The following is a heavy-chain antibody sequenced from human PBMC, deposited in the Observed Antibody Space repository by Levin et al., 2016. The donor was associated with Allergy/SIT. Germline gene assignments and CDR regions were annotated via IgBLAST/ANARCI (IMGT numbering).Heavy chain of an antibody. Sequence: GESLKISCAASGFTFSSYAISWVRQAPGKGLEWVSAIGGSGGSTYYADSVKGRFTISRDNSKNTVYLQMNSLRAEDAAVYYCAKDPRSMYTTSWFGDAFDIWGQGTMVTVSS. CDR1: GFTFSSYA. D-gene: IGHD6-13*01. CDR2: IGGSGGST. V-gene: IGHV3-23*01. J-gene: IGHJ3*02. CDR3: AKDPRSMYTTSWFGDAFDI.